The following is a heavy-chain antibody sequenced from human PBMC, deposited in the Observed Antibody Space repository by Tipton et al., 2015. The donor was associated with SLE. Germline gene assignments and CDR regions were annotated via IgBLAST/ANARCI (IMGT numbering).Heavy chain of an antibody. CDR2: IYPKSGGT. Sequence: QVQLVQSGAEVKRPGASVKVSCRYTFTDYHIHWVRQAPGQGLEWMGWIYPKSGGTIYAPTFQGRVTMTSDTSITTAYMELSGLTSDDTATYFCANFPYNSRSSSYWGQGTLVTVSS. V-gene: IGHV1-2*02. CDR3: ANFPYNSRSSSY. D-gene: IGHD6-6*01. J-gene: IGHJ4*02. CDR1: YTFTDYH.